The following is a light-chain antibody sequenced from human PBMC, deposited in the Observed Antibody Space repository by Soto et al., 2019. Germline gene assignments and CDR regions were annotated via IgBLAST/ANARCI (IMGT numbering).Light chain of an antibody. CDR1: QGISSW. CDR2: AAS. V-gene: IGKV1-12*01. J-gene: IGKJ1*01. CDR3: QQGNSCPWT. Sequence: DIQMTQSPSSVSASVRDRVTITCRASQGISSWLAWYQQKPGKAPKLLIYAASSLQSGVPARFSGSGSGKDSALTVSSLQPEDFAAYYCQQGNSCPWTFGQGTKVEIK.